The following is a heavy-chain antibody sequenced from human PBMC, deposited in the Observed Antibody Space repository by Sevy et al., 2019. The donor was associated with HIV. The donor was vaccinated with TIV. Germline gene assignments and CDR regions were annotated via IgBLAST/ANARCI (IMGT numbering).Heavy chain of an antibody. CDR1: GYIFTDYY. D-gene: IGHD4-17*01. J-gene: IGHJ6*02. CDR2: INSDSGVT. Sequence: ASVKVSCKASGYIFTDYYIHWVRQAPGQGLEWMAWINSDSGVTNYAQSFQGEVTVTTDTSLSTAYLELTNLKSNDTAIYFCARLTTQPTSDLYGLDVWGQGTTVTVSS. V-gene: IGHV1-2*02. CDR3: ARLTTQPTSDLYGLDV.